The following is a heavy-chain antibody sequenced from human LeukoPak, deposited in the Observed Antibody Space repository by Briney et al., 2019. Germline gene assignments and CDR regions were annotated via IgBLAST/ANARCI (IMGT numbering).Heavy chain of an antibody. Sequence: SETLSLTCTVSGGSISSGSYYWSLIRQPAGRGLEWIGRIYTSGSTNYNPSRKSRVTISVETPKNQFSLKLTSVTAADTAVYYCARVVVVPAATKYYYYYMDVWGKGTTVSVSS. V-gene: IGHV4-61*02. CDR3: ARVVVVPAATKYYYYYMDV. CDR2: IYTSGST. CDR1: GGSISSGSYY. J-gene: IGHJ6*03. D-gene: IGHD2-2*01.